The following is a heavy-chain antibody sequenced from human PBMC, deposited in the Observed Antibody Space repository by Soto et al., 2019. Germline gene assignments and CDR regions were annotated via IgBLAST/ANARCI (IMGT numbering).Heavy chain of an antibody. J-gene: IGHJ4*02. Sequence: GESLKISCKGSGYIFSSYWTGWVRQMPGKGLEWMGIIYPGDSDTRYSPSFQGQVTISADKSISTAFLQWSSLKASDTAMYYCARRSLSDWYVDYWGQGSLVTVSS. CDR1: GYIFSSYW. CDR3: ARRSLSDWYVDY. D-gene: IGHD2-21*02. CDR2: IYPGDSDT. V-gene: IGHV5-51*01.